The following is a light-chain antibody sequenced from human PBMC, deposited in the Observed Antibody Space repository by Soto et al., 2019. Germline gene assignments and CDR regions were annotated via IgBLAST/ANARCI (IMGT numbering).Light chain of an antibody. CDR3: HHYGTSPPT. CDR1: QSFSSNF. V-gene: IGKV3-20*01. CDR2: GAS. Sequence: EIVLTQSPGTLSLSPGERATLSCRASQSFSSNFLAWYQQKPGQTPRLLIYGASNRATGIPDRFSGSGSGTDFTLTISRLEPEDFAVFYCHHYGTSPPTFGQGTKVDIK. J-gene: IGKJ1*01.